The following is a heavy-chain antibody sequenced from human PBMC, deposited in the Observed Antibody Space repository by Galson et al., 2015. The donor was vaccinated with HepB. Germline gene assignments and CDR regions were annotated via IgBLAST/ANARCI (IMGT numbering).Heavy chain of an antibody. V-gene: IGHV3-33*01. CDR3: ARDRDRTTFFFDH. J-gene: IGHJ4*02. D-gene: IGHD2/OR15-2a*01. CDR2: FWNERDCE. Sequence: SLRLSCAASGFTFSTHDIHWVRQAPGKGLEWVAVFWNERDCEYYADSVKGRFTVSRDISKNTLYLEMNSLRAEDTAVYYCARDRDRTTFFFDHWGRGTLVTVSS. CDR1: GFTFSTHD.